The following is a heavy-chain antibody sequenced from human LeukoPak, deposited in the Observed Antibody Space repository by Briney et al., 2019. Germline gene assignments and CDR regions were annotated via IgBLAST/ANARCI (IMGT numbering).Heavy chain of an antibody. V-gene: IGHV1-24*01. CDR3: ATAFVYHGMALNRFDC. D-gene: IGHD1-14*01. Sequence: ASVKVSCKVSGYTLTELSMHWVRQAPGKGLEWMGGFDPEDGETIYAQKFQGRVTMTEDTSTDTAYMELSSLRSEDTAVYYCATAFVYHGMALNRFDCWGQGTLVTVSS. CDR1: GYTLTELS. CDR2: FDPEDGET. J-gene: IGHJ4*02.